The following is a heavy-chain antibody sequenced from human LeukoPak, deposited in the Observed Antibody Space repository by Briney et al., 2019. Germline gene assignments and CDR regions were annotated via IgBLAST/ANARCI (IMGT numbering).Heavy chain of an antibody. Sequence: SETLSLTCAVSGYSISSGYHWGWIRQPPGKGLEWIGNIYHSGSTYYNPSPKSRVNISVDTSKNQFSLKLNSVTAADTAVYYCARHGYYDSSGYYGQWGQGILITVSS. V-gene: IGHV4-38-2*01. D-gene: IGHD3-22*01. CDR3: ARHGYYDSSGYYGQ. J-gene: IGHJ4*02. CDR1: GYSISSGYH. CDR2: IYHSGST.